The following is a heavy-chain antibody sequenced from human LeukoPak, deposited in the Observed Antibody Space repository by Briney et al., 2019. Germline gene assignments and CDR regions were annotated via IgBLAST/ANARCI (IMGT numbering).Heavy chain of an antibody. CDR1: GYTFTSYG. D-gene: IGHD5-24*01. V-gene: IGHV1-18*01. J-gene: IGHJ4*02. Sequence: ASVKVSCKASGYTFTSYGISWVRQAPGQGLEWMGWISAYNGNTNYAQKLRGRVTMTTDTSTSTAYMELRSLRSDDTAVYYCARVRDGYNFGDYWGQGTLVTVSS. CDR2: ISAYNGNT. CDR3: ARVRDGYNFGDY.